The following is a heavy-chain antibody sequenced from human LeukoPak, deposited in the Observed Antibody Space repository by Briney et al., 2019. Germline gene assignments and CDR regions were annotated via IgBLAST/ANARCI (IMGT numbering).Heavy chain of an antibody. CDR1: GFTFSSYA. D-gene: IGHD6-13*01. CDR2: ISGSSSYT. Sequence: GGSLRLSCAASGFTFSSYAMSWIRQAPGKGLEWVSYISGSSSYTNYADSVKGRFTISRDNAKNSLYLQMNSLRAEDTAVYYCARRYSSSWYDYWGQGTLVTVSS. V-gene: IGHV3-11*03. CDR3: ARRYSSSWYDY. J-gene: IGHJ4*02.